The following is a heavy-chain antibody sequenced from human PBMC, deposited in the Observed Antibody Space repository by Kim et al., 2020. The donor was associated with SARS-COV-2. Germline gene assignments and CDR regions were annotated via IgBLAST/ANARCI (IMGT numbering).Heavy chain of an antibody. Sequence: YYNPSLKSRVTISVDTSKNQFALKLSSVTAADTAVYYGARDRGGVSHAFDIWGQGTMVTVSS. D-gene: IGHD2-8*02. J-gene: IGHJ3*02. V-gene: IGHV4-31*02. CDR3: ARDRGGVSHAFDI.